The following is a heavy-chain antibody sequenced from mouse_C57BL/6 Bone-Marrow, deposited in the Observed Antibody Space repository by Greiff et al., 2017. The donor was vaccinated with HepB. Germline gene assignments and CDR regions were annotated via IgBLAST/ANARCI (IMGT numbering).Heavy chain of an antibody. D-gene: IGHD2-3*01. V-gene: IGHV10-1*01. CDR3: VRLYDGYYGAMDY. J-gene: IGHJ4*01. CDR1: GFSFNTYA. CDR2: IRSKSNNYAT. Sequence: GGGLVQPKGSLKLSCAASGFSFNTYAMNWVRQAPGKGLEWVARIRSKSNNYATYYADSVKDRFTISRDDSESMLYLQMNNLKTEDTAMYYCVRLYDGYYGAMDYWGQGTSVTVSS.